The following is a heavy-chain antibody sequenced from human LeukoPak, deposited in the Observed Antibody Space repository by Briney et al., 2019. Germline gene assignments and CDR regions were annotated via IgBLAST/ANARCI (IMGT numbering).Heavy chain of an antibody. J-gene: IGHJ4*02. CDR2: INAGNGNT. V-gene: IGHV1-3*01. CDR1: GYTFTSYA. D-gene: IGHD1-20*01. CDR3: ARLYNWNDSDY. Sequence: VASVKVSCKASGYTFTSYAMHWVRQAPGQRLEWMGWINAGNGNTKYSQKFQGRVTITRDTSASTAYMELSSLRSGDTAVYYCARLYNWNDSDYWGQGTLVTVSS.